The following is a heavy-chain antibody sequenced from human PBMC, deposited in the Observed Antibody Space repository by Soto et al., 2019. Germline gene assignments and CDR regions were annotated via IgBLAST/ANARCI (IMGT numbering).Heavy chain of an antibody. V-gene: IGHV3-30-3*01. CDR3: ARDHGYYKGLLDY. D-gene: IGHD3-22*01. Sequence: GGSLRLSCAASGFTFSSYAMHWVRQAPGKGLEWVAVISYDGSNKYYADSVKGRFTISRDNSKNTLYLQMNSLRAEDTAVYYCARDHGYYKGLLDYWGQGTLVTVSS. J-gene: IGHJ4*02. CDR1: GFTFSSYA. CDR2: ISYDGSNK.